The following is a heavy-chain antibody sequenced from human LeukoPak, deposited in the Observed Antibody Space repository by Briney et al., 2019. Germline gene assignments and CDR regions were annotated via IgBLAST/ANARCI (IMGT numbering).Heavy chain of an antibody. J-gene: IGHJ3*02. D-gene: IGHD3-16*01. CDR3: AKDVWGSSSGAFDI. CDR1: GLTLSNFV. Sequence: PGGSLRLSCAASGLTLSNFVMSWVRQAPGKGLEWGSGISGSGSSTYYGDSVKGRFTISRDNSKNTLYLQMNSLRAEDTAAYYCAKDVWGSSSGAFDIWGQGTMVTVSS. CDR2: ISGSGSST. V-gene: IGHV3-23*01.